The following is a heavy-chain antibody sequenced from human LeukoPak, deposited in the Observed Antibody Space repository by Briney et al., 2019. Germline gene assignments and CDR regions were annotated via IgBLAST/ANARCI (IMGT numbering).Heavy chain of an antibody. CDR1: GFTFDDYA. Sequence: GGSLRLSCAASGFTFDDYAMHWVRQAPGKGLEWVSGISWNSGSIGYADSVKGRFTISRDNAKNSLYLQMNSLRAEDTALYYCAKATEQDWFDPWGQGTLVPSPQ. J-gene: IGHJ5*02. D-gene: IGHD1/OR15-1a*01. V-gene: IGHV3-9*01. CDR2: ISWNSGSI. CDR3: AKATEQDWFDP.